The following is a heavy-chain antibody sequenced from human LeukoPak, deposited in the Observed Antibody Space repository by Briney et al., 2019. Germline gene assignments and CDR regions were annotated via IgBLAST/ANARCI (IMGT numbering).Heavy chain of an antibody. CDR1: GFTFSSYS. Sequence: GGSLRLSCAASGFTFSSYSMNWVRQAPGKGLEWVSSISSSSSYIYYADSVKGRFTISRDNAKNSLYLQMNSLRAEDTAVYYSARDRTKMGWFDPWGQGTLVTVSS. D-gene: IGHD5-24*01. J-gene: IGHJ5*02. CDR2: ISSSSSYI. V-gene: IGHV3-21*01. CDR3: ARDRTKMGWFDP.